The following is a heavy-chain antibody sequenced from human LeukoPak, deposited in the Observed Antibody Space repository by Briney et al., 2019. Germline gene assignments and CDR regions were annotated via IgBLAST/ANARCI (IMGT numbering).Heavy chain of an antibody. J-gene: IGHJ4*02. CDR2: VTPNGGFA. D-gene: IGHD3-10*01. CDR1: GFLFSDCS. V-gene: IGHV3-23*01. CDR3: AKPHASGIYLPYDS. Sequence: GGSLRLSCAASGFLFSDCSMSSLRQAPGGGLQWDSAVTPNGGFATYAESVKGRFFLSRDNSRNTLYHQMNSLRAEDTAVYCCAKPHASGIYLPYDSWGRPTPLTLPS.